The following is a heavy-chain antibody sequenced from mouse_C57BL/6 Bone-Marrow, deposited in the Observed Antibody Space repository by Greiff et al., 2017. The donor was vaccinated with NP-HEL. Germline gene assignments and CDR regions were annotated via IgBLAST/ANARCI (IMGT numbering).Heavy chain of an antibody. Sequence: VHVKQSGPVLVKPGASVKMSCKASGYTFTDYYMNWVKQSHGKSLEWIGVINPYNGGTSYNQKFKGKATLTVDKSSSTAYMELNSLTSEDSAVYYCARFLRYFDVWGTGTTVTVSS. V-gene: IGHV1-19*01. CDR1: GYTFTDYY. CDR2: INPYNGGT. D-gene: IGHD2-10*01. CDR3: ARFLRYFDV. J-gene: IGHJ1*03.